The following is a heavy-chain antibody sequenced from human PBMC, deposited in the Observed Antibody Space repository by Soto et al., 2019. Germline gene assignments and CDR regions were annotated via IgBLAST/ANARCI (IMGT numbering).Heavy chain of an antibody. D-gene: IGHD1-26*01. CDR3: AKDLQWELLLLEKGPSWFDP. J-gene: IGHJ5*02. CDR1: GFTFSSYA. V-gene: IGHV3-23*01. Sequence: EVQLLESGGGLVQPGGSLRLSCAASGFTFSSYAMSWVRQAPGKGLEWVSAISGSGGSTYYADSVKGRFTISRDNSKNTLYLQMNSLRAEDTAVYYCAKDLQWELLLLEKGPSWFDPWGQGTLVTVSS. CDR2: ISGSGGST.